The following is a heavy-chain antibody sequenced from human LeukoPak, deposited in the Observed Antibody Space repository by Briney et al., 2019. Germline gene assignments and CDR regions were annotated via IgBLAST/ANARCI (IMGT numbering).Heavy chain of an antibody. CDR2: ISGSGGST. J-gene: IGHJ4*02. V-gene: IGHV3-23*01. D-gene: IGHD3-9*01. Sequence: PGGSLRLSCAASGFTFRSYAMTWVRQAPGKGLEWVTAISGSGGSTYYADSVKGRFTISRDNSRSTLFLQMNSLRAEDTAIYYCAKPWGYFDWLPGPDYWGQGTLVTVSS. CDR3: AKPWGYFDWLPGPDY. CDR1: GFTFRSYA.